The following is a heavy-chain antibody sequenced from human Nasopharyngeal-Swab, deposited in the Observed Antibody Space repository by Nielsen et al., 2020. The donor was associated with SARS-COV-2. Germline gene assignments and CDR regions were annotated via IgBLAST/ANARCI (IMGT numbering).Heavy chain of an antibody. D-gene: IGHD3-10*01. V-gene: IGHV3-13*01. Sequence: GGSLRLSCAASGFTFRSYDMHWVRQGTGKGLEWVSAIGNAGDTYYPGSVKGRFTISRENAKNSLYLQMNSLRAEDTAVYYCARDPGRWVRGVYYWGQGTLVTVSS. CDR3: ARDPGRWVRGVYY. CDR1: GFTFRSYD. CDR2: IGNAGDT. J-gene: IGHJ4*02.